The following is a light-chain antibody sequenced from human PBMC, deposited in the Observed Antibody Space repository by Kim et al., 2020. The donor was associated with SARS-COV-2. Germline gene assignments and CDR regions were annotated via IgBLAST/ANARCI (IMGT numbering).Light chain of an antibody. CDR1: SSGFGGYGGYTY. CDR3: TPHANSNYI. Sequence: QSALTQPPSASGSPGQSVTISCSGASSGFGGYGGYTYVSWYQQHPGNAPKLIIYEVTKRPSGVPNRFSGSKSGNTAFLTVSGLQAEDEADYYCTPHANSNYIFGTGTKVTVL. CDR2: EVT. V-gene: IGLV2-8*01. J-gene: IGLJ1*01.